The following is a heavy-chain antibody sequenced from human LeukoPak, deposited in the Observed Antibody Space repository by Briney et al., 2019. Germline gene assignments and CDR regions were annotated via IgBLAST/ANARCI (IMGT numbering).Heavy chain of an antibody. J-gene: IGHJ4*02. CDR1: GYTFINYA. V-gene: IGHV1-3*03. CDR2: INTGNGNT. D-gene: IGHD6-19*01. CDR3: ARAVRYASGSLTDLLPYYFDS. Sequence: ASVKVSCEASGYTFINYAIHWVRQAPGQRLEWMGWINTGNGNTKYSQQFQGRVTISRDTSATTAYMELSSLTSEDMAVFYCARAVRYASGSLTDLLPYYFDSWGQGTLVTVSS.